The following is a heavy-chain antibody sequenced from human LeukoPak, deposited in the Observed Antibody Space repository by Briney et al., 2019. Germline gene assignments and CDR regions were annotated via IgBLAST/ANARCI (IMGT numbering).Heavy chain of an antibody. CDR2: INPIFGTA. J-gene: IGHJ4*02. CDR3: ARGLSGYSSSWYYFDY. V-gene: IGHV1-69*05. CDR1: GGTFSRYA. D-gene: IGHD6-13*01. Sequence: GASVKVSCKASGGTFSRYAISWVRQAPEQGLEWMGGINPIFGTANYAQKFQGGVTITTDESTSTAYMELSSLRSEDTAVYYCARGLSGYSSSWYYFDYWGQGTLVTVSS.